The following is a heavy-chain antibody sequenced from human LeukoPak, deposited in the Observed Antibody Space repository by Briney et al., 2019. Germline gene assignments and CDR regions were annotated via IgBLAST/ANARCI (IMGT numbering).Heavy chain of an antibody. CDR3: AKDHSYDSSGYYYDY. CDR2: ISGSGGST. CDR1: GFTFTNAW. D-gene: IGHD3-22*01. J-gene: IGHJ4*02. Sequence: GGSLRLSCAASGFTFTNAWMSWVRQAPGKGLEWVSAISGSGGSTYYADSMKGRFTISRDNSKNTLYLQMNSLRAEDTAVYYCAKDHSYDSSGYYYDYWGQGTLVTVSS. V-gene: IGHV3-23*01.